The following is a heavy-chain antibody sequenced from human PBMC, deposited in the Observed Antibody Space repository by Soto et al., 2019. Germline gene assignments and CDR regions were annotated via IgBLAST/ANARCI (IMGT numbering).Heavy chain of an antibody. CDR2: ISDDGTDK. J-gene: IGHJ4*02. Sequence: QLQLVESGGGVVQPGRSLRLSCAASGFMFSLSGMHWVRQVPGKGLEWVAVISDDGTDKYYRDSVKGRFTISRDNSKNMLYQQMNSLRAEDTAVYYCAKDRYSTSPGHLDYWGQGTLVTVSS. D-gene: IGHD2-8*01. V-gene: IGHV3-30*18. CDR1: GFMFSLSG. CDR3: AKDRYSTSPGHLDY.